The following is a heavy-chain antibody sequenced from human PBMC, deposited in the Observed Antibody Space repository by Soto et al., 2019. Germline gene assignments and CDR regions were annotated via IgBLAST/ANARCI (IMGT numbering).Heavy chain of an antibody. CDR1: GFTFSDYY. Sequence: LRLSCAASGFTFSDYYMSWIRQAPGKGLEWVSYISSSSSYIYYADSVKGRFTISRDNAKNSLYLQMNSLRAEDTAVYYCARTKWELLRRSDYYYGMDVWGQGTTVTVSS. CDR3: ARTKWELLRRSDYYYGMDV. V-gene: IGHV3-11*06. D-gene: IGHD1-26*01. CDR2: ISSSSSYI. J-gene: IGHJ6*02.